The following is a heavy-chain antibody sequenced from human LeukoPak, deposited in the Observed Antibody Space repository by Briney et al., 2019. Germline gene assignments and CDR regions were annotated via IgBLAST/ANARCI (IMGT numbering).Heavy chain of an antibody. CDR3: ARDSSYGYDY. D-gene: IGHD5-18*01. J-gene: IGHJ4*02. CDR2: IKSDGTYT. Sequence: GSLRLSCAASGFTFSNYWMHWVRQAPGKGLVWVSRIKSDGTYTTYADSVKGRFTISRDNAKNTLYPQMNSLRAEDTAVYYCARDSSYGYDYWGQGTLVTVSS. V-gene: IGHV3-74*01. CDR1: GFTFSNYW.